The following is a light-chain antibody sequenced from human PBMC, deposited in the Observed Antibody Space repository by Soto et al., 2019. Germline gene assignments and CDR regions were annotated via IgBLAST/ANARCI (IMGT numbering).Light chain of an antibody. CDR1: QSVSNY. CDR3: QHSSNSPLT. V-gene: IGKV3-11*01. J-gene: IGKJ4*01. CDR2: DSS. Sequence: EIVLTQSPATLSLSPGDRATISCRASQSVSNYLAWFQQKPGQAPRLLMYDSSNRATGIPARFSGSGSGTDFSLTSSSLEPKASSDYHWQHSSNSPLTFGGGTRVEIK.